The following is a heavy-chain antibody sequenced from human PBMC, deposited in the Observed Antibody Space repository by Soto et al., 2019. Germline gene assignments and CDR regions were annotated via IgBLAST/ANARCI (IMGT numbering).Heavy chain of an antibody. V-gene: IGHV3-30-3*01. D-gene: IGHD2-15*01. Sequence: GGSLRLSCAASGFTFSSYAMHWVRQAPGKGLEGVAVISYDGSNKYYADSVKGRFTISRDNSKNTLYLQMNSLRAEDTAVYYSARVPSSSGRAHFDYWGQGTLVTVS. J-gene: IGHJ4*02. CDR1: GFTFSSYA. CDR2: ISYDGSNK. CDR3: ARVPSSSGRAHFDY.